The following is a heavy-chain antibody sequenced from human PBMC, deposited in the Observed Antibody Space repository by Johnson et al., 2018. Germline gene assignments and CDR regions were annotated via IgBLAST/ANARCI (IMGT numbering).Heavy chain of an antibody. Sequence: QVQLQQWGAGLLKPSETLSLTCAVYGGSLSGYSWSWIRQPPGKGLEWIGEINHSGSPNYNPSLKSRVIISMDTSMNQFSLKLTSGTAANTAVYYCARLKASVYLWGSYRNDAFDIWGQGTMVTVSS. D-gene: IGHD3-16*01. J-gene: IGHJ3*02. V-gene: IGHV4-34*01. CDR1: GGSLSGYS. CDR2: INHSGSP. CDR3: ARLKASVYLWGSYRNDAFDI.